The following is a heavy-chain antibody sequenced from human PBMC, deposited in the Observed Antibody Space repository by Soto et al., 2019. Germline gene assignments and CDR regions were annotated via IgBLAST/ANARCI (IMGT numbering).Heavy chain of an antibody. V-gene: IGHV3-23*01. Sequence: EVQVLESGGGLVQPGGSLRLSCAASGFTFSRYGMNWVRQAPGKGLEWVSGVRSDGDTTYNADSVKGRFTVSRDTFKNTVDLQMNSLRVEDTAVYYCAKGKGVGATPDGANCWGQGTLVTFSS. CDR3: AKGKGVGATPDGANC. CDR2: VRSDGDTT. D-gene: IGHD1-26*01. J-gene: IGHJ4*02. CDR1: GFTFSRYG.